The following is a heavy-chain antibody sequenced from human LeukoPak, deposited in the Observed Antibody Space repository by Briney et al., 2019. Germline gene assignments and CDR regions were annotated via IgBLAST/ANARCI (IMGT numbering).Heavy chain of an antibody. CDR1: GYTFIMYY. CDR3: AIVAYYYERSALGFDY. J-gene: IGHJ4*02. Sequence: VASVKVSCKASGYTFIMYYIHWVREAPGQGLEWMGWINPNSGGTNYAQKFQGRVTMTRDTSISTAYMELSRLRSDDTAVYYCAIVAYYYERSALGFDYWGQGTLVTVSS. CDR2: INPNSGGT. V-gene: IGHV1-2*02. D-gene: IGHD3-22*01.